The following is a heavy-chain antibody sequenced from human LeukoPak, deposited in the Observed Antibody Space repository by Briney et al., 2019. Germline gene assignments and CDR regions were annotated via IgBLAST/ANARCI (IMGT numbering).Heavy chain of an antibody. Sequence: SETLSLTCAVYGGSFSGYYWNWIRQPPGKGLEWIGVINHSGSANYNPSLKSRVTISADTSKNQFSLKLSSVTAADTAVYYCASTNVLLWFGELSKTAYFDYWGQGTLVTVSS. D-gene: IGHD3-10*01. CDR1: GGSFSGYY. CDR3: ASTNVLLWFGELSKTAYFDY. CDR2: INHSGSA. J-gene: IGHJ4*02. V-gene: IGHV4-34*01.